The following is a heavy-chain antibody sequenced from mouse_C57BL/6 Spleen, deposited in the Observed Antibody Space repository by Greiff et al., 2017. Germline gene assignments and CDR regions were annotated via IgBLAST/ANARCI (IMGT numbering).Heavy chain of an antibody. V-gene: IGHV1-52*01. CDR3: ARWGYGSPWLAY. CDR2: IDPSDSET. D-gene: IGHD1-1*01. CDR1: GYTFTSYW. J-gene: IGHJ3*01. Sequence: QLQQPGAELVRPGSSVKLSCKASGYTFTSYWMHWVKQRPIQGLEWIGNIDPSDSETHYNQKFKDKATLTVDKSSSTAYMQLSSLTSEDSAVYYCARWGYGSPWLAYWGQGTLVTVSA.